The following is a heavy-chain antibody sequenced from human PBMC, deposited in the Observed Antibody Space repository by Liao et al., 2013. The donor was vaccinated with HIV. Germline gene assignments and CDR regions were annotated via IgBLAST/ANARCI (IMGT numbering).Heavy chain of an antibody. CDR1: GGSISSGDYY. CDR3: AREQTYYYDSSGSLFDY. D-gene: IGHD3-22*01. V-gene: IGHV4-30-4*08. J-gene: IGHJ4*02. CDR2: ISYSGST. Sequence: QVQLQGSGPGLVKPSQTLSLTCTVSGGSISSGDYYWSWIRQPPGKGLEFIGYISYSGSTYYNPSLKSRVTISVDTSKNQFSLRLSSVTAADTAVYYCAREQTYYYDSSGSLFDYWGQGTLVTVSS.